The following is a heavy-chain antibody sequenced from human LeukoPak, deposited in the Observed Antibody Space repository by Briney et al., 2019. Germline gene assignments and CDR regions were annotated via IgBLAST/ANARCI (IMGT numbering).Heavy chain of an antibody. CDR3: ARADGDLRFPFDY. V-gene: IGHV4-39*07. Sequence: PSETLSLTCTVSGGSVGSSNYYWGWIRQPPGKGLEWIGTIYYGGSADYNPSLKSRVTPSVDTSENQFSLKLSSVTAADTAVYYCARADGDLRFPFDYWGQGTLVTVSS. J-gene: IGHJ4*02. CDR1: GGSVGSSNYY. CDR2: IYYGGSA. D-gene: IGHD5-12*01.